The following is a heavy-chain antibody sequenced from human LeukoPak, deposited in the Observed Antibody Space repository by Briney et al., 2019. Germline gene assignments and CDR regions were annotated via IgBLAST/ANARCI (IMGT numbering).Heavy chain of an antibody. CDR3: ASFRYSSGWSHY. Sequence: PSETPSLTCAVSGDSISSGGYWWSWIRQHPGKGPEWIGYISYGGNTYYNPSLKSRVTISVDKSKNQFSLKLSSVTAADTAVYYCASFRYSSGWSHYWGQGTLVTVSS. J-gene: IGHJ4*02. V-gene: IGHV4-31*11. CDR2: ISYGGNT. D-gene: IGHD6-19*01. CDR1: GDSISSGGYW.